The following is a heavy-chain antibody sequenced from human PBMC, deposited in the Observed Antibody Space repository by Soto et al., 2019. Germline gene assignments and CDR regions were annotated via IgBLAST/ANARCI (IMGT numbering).Heavy chain of an antibody. V-gene: IGHV3-48*02. J-gene: IGHJ6*02. CDR2: ISSSGSTI. CDR1: GFTFSSYA. D-gene: IGHD2-2*01. CDR3: ASLGYCIITSCYYYYGMDV. Sequence: GRSLRLSCAASGFTFSSYAMNWVRQAPGKGQEWVSYISSSGSTIYYADSVKGRFTIARDNAKNSLYLQMNSLREEDTAVYYCASLGYCIITSCYYYYGMDVWGQGTTVTVSS.